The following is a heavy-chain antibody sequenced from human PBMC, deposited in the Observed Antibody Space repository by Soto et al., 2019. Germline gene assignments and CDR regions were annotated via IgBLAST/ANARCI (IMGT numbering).Heavy chain of an antibody. CDR1: GVTDSSYY. D-gene: IGHD5-18*01. CDR3: ARHGYNYGGGYFDY. CDR2: IYSGGST. J-gene: IGHJ4*02. V-gene: IGHV3-66*04. Sequence: VGSLRLSCAASGVTDSSYYMSWVRQAPGKGLEWVSVIYSGGSTYYADSVKGRFTISRDNSKNTLYLQMNSLRAEDTAVYYCARHGYNYGGGYFDYWGQGTLVTVSS.